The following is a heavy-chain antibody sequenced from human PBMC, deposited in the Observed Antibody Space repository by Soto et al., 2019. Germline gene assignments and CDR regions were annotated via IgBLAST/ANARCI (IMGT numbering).Heavy chain of an antibody. D-gene: IGHD2-2*01. J-gene: IGHJ5*02. CDR3: ARAAPSSIVVVPARRRNWFDP. CDR1: GGSFSGYY. CDR2: INHSGST. Sequence: NPSDTLSLTCAVYGGSFSGYYWSWIRQPPGKGLEWIGEINHSGSTNYNPSLKSRVTISVDTSKNQFSLKLSSVTAADTAVYYCARAAPSSIVVVPARRRNWFDPWGQGTLVTVSS. V-gene: IGHV4-34*01.